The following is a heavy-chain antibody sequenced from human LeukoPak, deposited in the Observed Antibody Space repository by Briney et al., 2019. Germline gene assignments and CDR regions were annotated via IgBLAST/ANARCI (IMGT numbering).Heavy chain of an antibody. V-gene: IGHV3-15*05. CDR3: TTDRGYSGYEPSDFDY. J-gene: IGHJ4*02. CDR2: VKSKPDGGTT. CDR1: GFTFNIAW. Sequence: GGSLRLSCAASGFTFNIAWMSWVRQAPGKGLEWVGRVKSKPDGGTTDYAAPVKGRFTISRDDSKNTLYLRMNSLKTEDTAVYYCTTDRGYSGYEPSDFDYWGQGTLVTVSS. D-gene: IGHD5-12*01.